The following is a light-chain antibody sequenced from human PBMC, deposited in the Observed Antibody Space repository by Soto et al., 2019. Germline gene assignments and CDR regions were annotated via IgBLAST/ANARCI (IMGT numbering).Light chain of an antibody. CDR1: SSDVGAYNF. J-gene: IGLJ2*01. V-gene: IGLV2-14*01. CDR3: SSYTSSTTPVV. Sequence: QSVLTQPASVSGSPGQSITISCTGTSSDVGAYNFVSWYQQHPDKAPKLMIYDVTSRPSGVSNRFSGSKSGNTASLTISGLQAEDEADYYCSSYTSSTTPVVFGGGTKLTVL. CDR2: DVT.